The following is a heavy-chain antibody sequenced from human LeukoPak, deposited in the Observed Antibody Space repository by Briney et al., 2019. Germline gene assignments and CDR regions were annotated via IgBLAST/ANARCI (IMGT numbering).Heavy chain of an antibody. Sequence: SQTLSLTCTVSGGSISSGGYYWSWIRQHPGKGLEWIGYIYYSGSTNYNPSLKSRVTISVDTSKNQFSLKLSSVTAADTAVYYCARHNYDSSGEFDYWGQGTLVTVSS. CDR3: ARHNYDSSGEFDY. V-gene: IGHV4-31*03. J-gene: IGHJ4*02. CDR1: GGSISSGGYY. D-gene: IGHD3-22*01. CDR2: IYYSGST.